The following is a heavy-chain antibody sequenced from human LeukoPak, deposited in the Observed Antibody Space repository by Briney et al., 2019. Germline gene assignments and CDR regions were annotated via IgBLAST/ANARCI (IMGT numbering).Heavy chain of an antibody. CDR2: INPSGGST. Sequence: GASVKVSCKASGYTFTSYYMHWVRQAPGQGLEWMGIINPSGGSTSYAQKFQGRVTMTRDMSTSTVYMELSSLRSEDTAVYYCARDSSGYWPLDAFDIWGQGTMVTVSS. D-gene: IGHD3-22*01. CDR1: GYTFTSYY. J-gene: IGHJ3*02. CDR3: ARDSSGYWPLDAFDI. V-gene: IGHV1-46*01.